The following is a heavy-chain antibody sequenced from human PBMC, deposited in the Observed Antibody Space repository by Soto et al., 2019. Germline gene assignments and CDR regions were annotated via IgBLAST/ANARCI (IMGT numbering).Heavy chain of an antibody. D-gene: IGHD2-15*01. CDR2: ITNRGTHT. Sequence: EVQLMESGGGLVQPGESLRLSCTASGFSFSSYTMNWVRQAPGKGLQWVASITNRGTHTYSADSVKGRFTISSDNDKNSLYLQMNNLRAEDTAPDSCARAHEVAWFDSWGLGTLVTVTS. CDR3: ARAHEVAWFDS. J-gene: IGHJ5*01. CDR1: GFSFSSYT. V-gene: IGHV3-21*02.